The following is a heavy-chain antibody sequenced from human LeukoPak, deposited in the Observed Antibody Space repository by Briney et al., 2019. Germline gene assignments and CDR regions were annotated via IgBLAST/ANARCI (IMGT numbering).Heavy chain of an antibody. D-gene: IGHD3-10*01. Sequence: GGSLRLSCAASGFTFSSYGMSWVRQAPGKGLEWVSAISGSGGGTYYADSVKGRFTISRDNSKNTLYLQMNSLRAEDTAVYYCARDKAGGNYWGQGTLVTVSS. CDR1: GFTFSSYG. J-gene: IGHJ4*02. V-gene: IGHV3-23*01. CDR2: ISGSGGGT. CDR3: ARDKAGGNY.